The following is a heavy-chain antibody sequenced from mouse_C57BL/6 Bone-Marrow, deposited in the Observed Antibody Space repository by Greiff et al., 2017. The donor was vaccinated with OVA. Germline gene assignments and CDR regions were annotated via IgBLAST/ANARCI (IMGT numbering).Heavy chain of an antibody. CDR2: INPSSGYT. D-gene: IGHD4-1*01. CDR3: ARWRWDVDY. Sequence: QVQLKESGAELAKPGASVKLSCKASGYTFTSYWMHWVKQRPGQGLEWIGYINPSSGYTKYNQKFKDKATLTADKSSSTADMQLSSLTYEDSAGYYCARWRWDVDYWGQGTTLTVSS. J-gene: IGHJ2*01. CDR1: GYTFTSYW. V-gene: IGHV1-7*01.